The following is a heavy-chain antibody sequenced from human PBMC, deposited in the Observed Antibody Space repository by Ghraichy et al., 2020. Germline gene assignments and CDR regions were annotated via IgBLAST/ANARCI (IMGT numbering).Heavy chain of an antibody. J-gene: IGHJ6*02. Sequence: SVKVSCKASGGTFSSYAISWVRQAPGQGLEWMGGIIPIFGTANYAQKFQGRVTITADESTSTAYMELSSLRSEDTAVYYCARDTAMDTDGLYYYYGMDVWGQGTTVTVSS. V-gene: IGHV1-69*13. D-gene: IGHD5-18*01. CDR2: IIPIFGTA. CDR1: GGTFSSYA. CDR3: ARDTAMDTDGLYYYYGMDV.